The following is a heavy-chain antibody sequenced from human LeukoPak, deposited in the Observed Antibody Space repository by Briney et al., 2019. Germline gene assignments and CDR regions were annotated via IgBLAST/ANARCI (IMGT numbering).Heavy chain of an antibody. CDR1: GFTVRSYG. J-gene: IGHJ6*03. CDR2: IRSDGSNK. V-gene: IGHV3-30*02. D-gene: IGHD1-14*01. Sequence: PGGSLRLSCAASGFTVRSYGMHWVRQTPGKGLEWVAFIRSDGSNKYYADSVKDRFTISRDNSKNTLYLQMTSLRAEDTAVYYCARDRQPDPYYYYYMDVWGKGTTVTISS. CDR3: ARDRQPDPYYYYYMDV.